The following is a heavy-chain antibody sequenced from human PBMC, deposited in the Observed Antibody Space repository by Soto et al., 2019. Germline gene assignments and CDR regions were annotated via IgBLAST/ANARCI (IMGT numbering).Heavy chain of an antibody. CDR1: GGSISSGGYY. CDR2: IYYSGST. J-gene: IGHJ4*02. Sequence: QVQLQESGPGLVKPSQTLSLTCTVSGGSISSGGYYWSWIRQHPGKGLEWIGYIYYSGSTYYNPSLKSRVTISVDTSKNQFSLKLSSVTAADTAVYYCARVLRLRLGELSTFDYWGQGTLVTVSS. CDR3: ARVLRLRLGELSTFDY. D-gene: IGHD3-16*02. V-gene: IGHV4-31*03.